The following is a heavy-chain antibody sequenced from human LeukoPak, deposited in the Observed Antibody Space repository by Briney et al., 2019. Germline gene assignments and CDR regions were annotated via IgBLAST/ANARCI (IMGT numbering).Heavy chain of an antibody. CDR3: AKAGYGDYVNWFDP. D-gene: IGHD4-17*01. Sequence: GGSLRLSCAASGFTFSSYAMSWVRQAPGKGLEWVSAISGSGGSTYYADSVKGRFTISRDNSKNTLYLQMNSLRAEDTAVYYRAKAGYGDYVNWFDPWGQGTLVTVSS. J-gene: IGHJ5*02. CDR1: GFTFSSYA. V-gene: IGHV3-23*01. CDR2: ISGSGGST.